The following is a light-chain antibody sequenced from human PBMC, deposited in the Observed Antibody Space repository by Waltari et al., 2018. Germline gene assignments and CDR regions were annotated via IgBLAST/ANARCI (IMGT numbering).Light chain of an antibody. CDR2: AGF. J-gene: IGLJ1*01. Sequence: VLTPPPSVSGAPGQRVTISCTGSRPNIGTPYDVNWYQQLPGTAPKLLIHAGFSRPSGVPDRFSGSRSGASASLAITGLQAEDEGDYYCQSYDTSLGGSYVFGSGTKVTVL. CDR1: RPNIGTPYD. CDR3: QSYDTSLGGSYV. V-gene: IGLV1-40*01.